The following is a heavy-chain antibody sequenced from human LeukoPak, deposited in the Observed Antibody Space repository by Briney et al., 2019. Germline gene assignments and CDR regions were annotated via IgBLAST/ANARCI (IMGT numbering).Heavy chain of an antibody. CDR2: IYYSGST. Sequence: PSETLSLTCTVSGGSISGYYWSWIRQPPGKGLEYIGYIYYSGSTDYNPSLKSRITISVDTSKNQFSLKLSSVTAADTAVYYCARHYYDSSGYYYFDYWGQGTLVTVSP. CDR1: GGSISGYY. D-gene: IGHD3-22*01. J-gene: IGHJ4*02. CDR3: ARHYYDSSGYYYFDY. V-gene: IGHV4-59*08.